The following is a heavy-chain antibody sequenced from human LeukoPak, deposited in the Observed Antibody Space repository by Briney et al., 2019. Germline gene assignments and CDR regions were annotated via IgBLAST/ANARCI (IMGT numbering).Heavy chain of an antibody. Sequence: GGSLRLSCAASGFTFSTYAMSWVRQAPGKGLEWVSSISSSSSYIYYADSVKGRFTISRDNAKNSLYLQMNSLRAEDTAVYYCARGVPADYYDSSGTDAFDIWGQGTMVTVSS. CDR2: ISSSSSYI. CDR1: GFTFSTYA. J-gene: IGHJ3*02. CDR3: ARGVPADYYDSSGTDAFDI. D-gene: IGHD3-22*01. V-gene: IGHV3-21*01.